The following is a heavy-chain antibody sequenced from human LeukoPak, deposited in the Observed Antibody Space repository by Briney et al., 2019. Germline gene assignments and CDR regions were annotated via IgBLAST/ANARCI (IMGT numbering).Heavy chain of an antibody. Sequence: PGGSLRLSCAASGFTFEDYGMSWVRQAPGKGLEWVSGINGNGGRTGYADSVKGRFTISRDNAKNSLYLQMNSLGAEDTALYYCASVGDSTVTYFFDYWGQGTLVTVSS. CDR3: ASVGDSTVTYFFDY. CDR2: INGNGGRT. D-gene: IGHD2-21*02. J-gene: IGHJ4*02. CDR1: GFTFEDYG. V-gene: IGHV3-20*04.